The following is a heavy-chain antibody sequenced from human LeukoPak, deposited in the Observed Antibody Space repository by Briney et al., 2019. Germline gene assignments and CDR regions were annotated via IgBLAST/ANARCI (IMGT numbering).Heavy chain of an antibody. CDR1: GFTFSSYW. Sequence: PGGSLRLSXAASGFTFSSYWMHWVRQAPGKGLVWVSRINSDGSSTSYENSVKGRFTISRDNAKNTLYLQMNSLRAEDTAVYYCARELGYYSSTSCYNWFDPWGQGTLVTVSS. V-gene: IGHV3-74*01. CDR3: ARELGYYSSTSCYNWFDP. CDR2: INSDGSST. J-gene: IGHJ5*02. D-gene: IGHD2-2*01.